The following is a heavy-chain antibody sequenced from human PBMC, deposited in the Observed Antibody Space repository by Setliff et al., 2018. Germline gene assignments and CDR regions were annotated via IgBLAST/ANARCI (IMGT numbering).Heavy chain of an antibody. Sequence: ASVKVSCKASGGTFGTNAVSWVRQAPGQGLEWMGIINPSGGSTSYAQKFQGRVTMTRDTSTSTVYMELSSLRSEDTAVYYGARDSRTTVTYSWGQGTGDAFDIWGQGTMVTVSS. CDR2: INPSGGST. V-gene: IGHV1-46*01. CDR1: GGTFGTNA. CDR3: ARDSRTTVTYSWGQGTGDAFDI. D-gene: IGHD4-17*01. J-gene: IGHJ3*02.